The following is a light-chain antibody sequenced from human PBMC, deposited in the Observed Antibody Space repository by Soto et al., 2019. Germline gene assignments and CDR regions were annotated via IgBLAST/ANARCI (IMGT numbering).Light chain of an antibody. CDR3: QEYVARPQN. J-gene: IGKJ1*01. CDR1: QSVLYSPNNKNY. CDR2: WAS. V-gene: IGKV4-1*01. Sequence: DIVMTQSPDSLAVSLGERATINCKSSQSVLYSPNNKNYLAWYQQKPGQPPKLLIYWASTRESGVPDRFSGSGSGTDFTLTISSLQAEDVEVYYCQEYVARPQNFGQGTKVEIK.